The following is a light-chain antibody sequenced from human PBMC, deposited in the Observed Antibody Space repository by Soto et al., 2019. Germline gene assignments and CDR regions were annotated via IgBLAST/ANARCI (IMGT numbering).Light chain of an antibody. Sequence: EIVLTQSPATLSLSPGERATLSCRASQSVGSYLAWYRQKTGQAPRLLIYNASNRATGIPARFSGSGSATDCTLTISRLEHEDSAVYYCQQRSNWPPEYTFGQGTKLEIK. CDR1: QSVGSY. V-gene: IGKV3-11*01. CDR3: QQRSNWPPEYT. J-gene: IGKJ2*01. CDR2: NAS.